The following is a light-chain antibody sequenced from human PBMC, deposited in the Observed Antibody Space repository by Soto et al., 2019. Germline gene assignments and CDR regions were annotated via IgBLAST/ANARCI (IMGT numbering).Light chain of an antibody. Sequence: ETVMTQSPATLSVSPGERATLSCRASQSVSSNLAWYQQKPGQPPRLLIYGASTRATGIPARFSGSGSGTEFTLTISSLQSEDFAVYYCHHYNNWPRTFGQGTKVDIK. CDR2: GAS. J-gene: IGKJ1*01. CDR3: HHYNNWPRT. V-gene: IGKV3-15*01. CDR1: QSVSSN.